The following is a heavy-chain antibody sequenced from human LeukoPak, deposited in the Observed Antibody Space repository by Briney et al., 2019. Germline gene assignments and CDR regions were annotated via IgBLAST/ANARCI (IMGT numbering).Heavy chain of an antibody. J-gene: IGHJ3*02. CDR1: GYTFTSYG. Sequence: ASVKVSCKASGYTFTSYGISWVRQAPGQGLEWMGWISAYNGNTNYAQKLQGRVTMTTDTSTSTAYMELRSLRSDDTAVYYCASPKGGSGNDAFDIWGQGTMVTVSS. CDR3: ASPKGGSGNDAFDI. D-gene: IGHD2-15*01. V-gene: IGHV1-18*01. CDR2: ISAYNGNT.